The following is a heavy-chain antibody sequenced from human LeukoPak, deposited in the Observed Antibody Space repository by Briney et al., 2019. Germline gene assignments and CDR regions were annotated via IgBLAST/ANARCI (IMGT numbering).Heavy chain of an antibody. D-gene: IGHD5-12*01. V-gene: IGHV3-7*01. Sequence: GGSLRLSCAASGFTFSSYWMSWVRQAPGKGLEWVANIKKDGSEKYYVDSVKGRFTISRDNAKKSLYLQVNSLRAEDTAVYYCARWGKYSGYEKHDYWGQGTLVTVSS. CDR1: GFTFSSYW. CDR2: IKKDGSEK. CDR3: ARWGKYSGYEKHDY. J-gene: IGHJ4*02.